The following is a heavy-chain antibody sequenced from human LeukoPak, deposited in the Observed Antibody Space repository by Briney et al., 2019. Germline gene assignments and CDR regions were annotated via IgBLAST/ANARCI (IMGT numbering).Heavy chain of an antibody. J-gene: IGHJ4*02. V-gene: IGHV3-7*01. CDR2: MNEDGGGI. Sequence: GSLRLSCVASGFNFRNYRMSWVRQAPGKGLEWVANMNEDGGGITYVDSVKGRFTISRDNAKNSLYLQMNSLRVDDTALYYCARDGYLDSCDYWGRGTRVTVSS. CDR1: GFNFRNYR. CDR3: ARDGYLDSCDY. D-gene: IGHD3-22*01.